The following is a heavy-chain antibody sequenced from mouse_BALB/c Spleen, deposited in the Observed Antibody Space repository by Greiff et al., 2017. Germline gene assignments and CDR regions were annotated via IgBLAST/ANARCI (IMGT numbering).Heavy chain of an antibody. V-gene: IGHV14-3*02. CDR3: ASYYYGSSFFAY. J-gene: IGHJ3*01. CDR1: GFNIKDTY. D-gene: IGHD1-1*01. Sequence: EVQLVESGAELVKPGASVKLSCTASGFNIKDTYMHWVKQRPEQGLEWIGRIDPANGNTKYDPKFQGKATITADTSSNTAYLQLSSLTSEDTAVYYCASYYYGSSFFAYWGQGTLVTVSA. CDR2: IDPANGNT.